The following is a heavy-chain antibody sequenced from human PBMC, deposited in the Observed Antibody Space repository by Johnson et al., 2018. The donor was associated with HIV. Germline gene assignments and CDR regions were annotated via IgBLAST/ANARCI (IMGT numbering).Heavy chain of an antibody. CDR3: ARARQRWLHNDGFDI. CDR2: INSDGSST. Sequence: VQLVESGGGLVQPGGSLRLSCAASGFTFSSYWMHWVRQAPGKGLVWVSRINSDGSSTSYADSVKGRFTISRDNAKNTLYLQMNSLRAEDTAVYYCARARQRWLHNDGFDILGKEKMVTVSS. CDR1: GFTFSSYW. D-gene: IGHD5-24*01. V-gene: IGHV3-74*01. J-gene: IGHJ3*02.